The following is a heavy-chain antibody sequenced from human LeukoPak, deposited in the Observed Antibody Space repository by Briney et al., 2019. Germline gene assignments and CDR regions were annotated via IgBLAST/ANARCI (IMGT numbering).Heavy chain of an antibody. D-gene: IGHD4-23*01. V-gene: IGHV1-18*01. CDR3: ARDHSYGGKELAY. J-gene: IGHJ4*02. CDR1: GYTFSSYG. Sequence: GASVKVSCKASGYTFSSYGMSWVRQAPGQSLEWMGWISAYNGNTNYAQKFQDRVTMTTDTSTSTAYMELRSLRSDVTAVYYCARDHSYGGKELAYWGQGTLVTVSS. CDR2: ISAYNGNT.